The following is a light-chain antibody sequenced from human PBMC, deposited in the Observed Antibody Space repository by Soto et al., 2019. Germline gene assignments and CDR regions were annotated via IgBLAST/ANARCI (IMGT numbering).Light chain of an antibody. CDR2: AAS. CDR3: QQYNKYPYT. Sequence: DIQMTQSPSTLSASVGDRVSITGRASQSIRTWLAWYQQKPGKAAKLLIYAASSLQSGVPSRFSGSGSRTQFTLPISSLQPDDFAIYYCQQYNKYPYTVGQGAKVDMK. J-gene: IGKJ2*01. CDR1: QSIRTW. V-gene: IGKV1-5*01.